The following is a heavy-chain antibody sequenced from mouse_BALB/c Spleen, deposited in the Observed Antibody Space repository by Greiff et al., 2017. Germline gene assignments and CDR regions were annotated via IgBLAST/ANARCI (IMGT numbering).Heavy chain of an antibody. Sequence: EVQRVESGGGLVKPGGSLKLSCAASGFTFSSYAMSWVRQTPEKRLEWVASISSGGSTYYPDSVKGRFTISRDNARNILYLQMSSLRSEDTAMYYCARGFITTVVAPFDYWGQGTTLTVSS. V-gene: IGHV5-6-5*01. J-gene: IGHJ2*01. D-gene: IGHD1-1*01. CDR1: GFTFSSYA. CDR2: ISSGGST. CDR3: ARGFITTVVAPFDY.